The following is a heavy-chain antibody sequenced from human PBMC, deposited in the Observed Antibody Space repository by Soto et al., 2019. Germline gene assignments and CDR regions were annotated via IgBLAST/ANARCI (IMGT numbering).Heavy chain of an antibody. D-gene: IGHD6-13*01. Sequence: QVQLVESGGGVVKPGRSLRLSCAASGFTFSSYGIHWVRQAPGKGLEWVAVISYDGSNKYYADSVKGRFTISRDNSQNTLYLQMNSLRAEDTAVYYCAKELPSKGSPRRRQQLNDYWGQGTLVTVSS. J-gene: IGHJ4*02. CDR1: GFTFSSYG. CDR2: ISYDGSNK. V-gene: IGHV3-30*18. CDR3: AKELPSKGSPRRRQQLNDY.